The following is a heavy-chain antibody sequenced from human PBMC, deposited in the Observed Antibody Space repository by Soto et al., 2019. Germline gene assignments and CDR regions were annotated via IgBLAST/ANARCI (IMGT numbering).Heavy chain of an antibody. V-gene: IGHV3-7*01. CDR2: IRQDGGQI. CDR3: ARDTFWSGYSFDY. J-gene: IGHJ4*02. CDR1: GFTFSDYW. Sequence: EVQLVESGGGLVQPGWSLRLSCTASGFTFSDYWMGWVRQAPGKGLEWVANIRQDGGQIFYVDSVKGRFTISRDNADNSLYLQMNSLTAEDTSLYYCARDTFWSGYSFDYWGQGALVTVSS. D-gene: IGHD3-3*01.